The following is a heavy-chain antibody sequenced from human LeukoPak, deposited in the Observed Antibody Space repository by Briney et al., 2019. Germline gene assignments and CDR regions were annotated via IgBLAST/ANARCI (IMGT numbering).Heavy chain of an antibody. J-gene: IGHJ4*02. CDR2: IKPDGSEK. CDR3: ARNARITIFGVVIIPAPGGDY. CDR1: GFTFSSYW. D-gene: IGHD3-3*01. V-gene: IGHV3-7*01. Sequence: GGSLRLSCEASGFTFSSYWMSWVRQAPGKGLEWVANIKPDGSEKYYVDSVKGRFTISRDNAKNSLYLQMNSLRAEDTAVYYCARNARITIFGVVIIPAPGGDYWGQGTLVTVSS.